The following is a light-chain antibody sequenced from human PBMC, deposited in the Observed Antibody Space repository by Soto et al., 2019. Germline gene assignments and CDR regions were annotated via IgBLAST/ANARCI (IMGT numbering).Light chain of an antibody. CDR1: QSVSSN. J-gene: IGKJ1*01. CDR3: QEYNNWHWT. V-gene: IGKV3-15*01. Sequence: EIVMTHSPATLSVSPGERATLSCRASQSVSSNLAWYQQKPGQAPRLLIYGASTRATGIPARFSGSGSGTELTLTMGRRQSEDFAVYYCQEYNNWHWTVGQGPKVHIK. CDR2: GAS.